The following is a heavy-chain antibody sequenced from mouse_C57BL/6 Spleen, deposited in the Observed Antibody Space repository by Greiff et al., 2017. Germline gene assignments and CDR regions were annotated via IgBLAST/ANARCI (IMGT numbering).Heavy chain of an antibody. CDR2: FYPGSGSI. J-gene: IGHJ2*01. D-gene: IGHD2-3*01. CDR1: GYTFTEYT. Sequence: QVTLKVSGAELVKPGASVKLSCKASGYTFTEYTIHWVKQRSGQGLEWIGWFYPGSGSIKYNEKFKDKATLTADKSSSTVYMELSRLTSEDSAVYFCARHEEGYYLFDYWGQGTTLTVSS. V-gene: IGHV1-62-2*01. CDR3: ARHEEGYYLFDY.